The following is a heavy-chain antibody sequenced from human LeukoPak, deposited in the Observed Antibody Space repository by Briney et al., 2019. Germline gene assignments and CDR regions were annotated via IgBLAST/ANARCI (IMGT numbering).Heavy chain of an antibody. D-gene: IGHD4/OR15-4a*01. CDR2: ISYDGSHK. J-gene: IGHJ6*02. Sequence: PGKSLRLSCAASGFTFSSYGMHWVRQAPGKGLEWVAVISYDGSHKYSADSVKGRFTISRDNSKNTLYLQMNSLRTEDTAVYFCSASRPHYGDYYGLDVWGHGTTVTASS. CDR3: SASRPHYGDYYGLDV. V-gene: IGHV3-30*03. CDR1: GFTFSSYG.